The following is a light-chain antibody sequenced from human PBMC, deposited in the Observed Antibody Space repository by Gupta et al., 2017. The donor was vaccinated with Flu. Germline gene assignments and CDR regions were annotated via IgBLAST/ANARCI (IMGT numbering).Light chain of an antibody. V-gene: IGKV1-39*01. CDR2: VAS. J-gene: IGKJ2*01. CDR1: QSSSSY. CDR3: LQSKSTPRT. Sequence: PTSGSAAVGDRMTSTSRVSQSSSSYLNWYQQKPGKAPKLLIYVASSWQSGVPERFSGSGSGTDFTLTISRLQPEDFATYYCLQSKSTPRTFGQGTKVEIK.